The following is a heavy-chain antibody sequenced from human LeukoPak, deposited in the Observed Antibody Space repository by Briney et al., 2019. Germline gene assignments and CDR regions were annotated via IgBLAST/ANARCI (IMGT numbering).Heavy chain of an antibody. D-gene: IGHD1-26*01. Sequence: KTSETLPLTCPVSGYYISSDYYWTWIRQPPGKGLECIGTLYHSGTTYYNPSLKSRVTISVDTSKNQFSLKLTSVTAADTAIYYCARHDQYSGSPPRAFDIWGQGTMVTVSS. CDR2: LYHSGTT. J-gene: IGHJ3*02. CDR1: GYYISSDYY. CDR3: ARHDQYSGSPPRAFDI. V-gene: IGHV4-38-2*01.